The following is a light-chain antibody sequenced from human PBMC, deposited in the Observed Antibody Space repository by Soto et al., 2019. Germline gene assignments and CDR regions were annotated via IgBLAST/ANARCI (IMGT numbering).Light chain of an antibody. CDR2: EVS. CDR3: SSYTASSTVV. V-gene: IGLV2-14*01. J-gene: IGLJ1*01. CDR1: SSDVGNGQY. Sequence: QSALTQPASVSGAPGQSITISCTGTSSDVGNGQYVSWYQQCPGKAPKLMIYEVSNRPSGVSNRFSASQSGNTASLTISGLQAEDEGDYYCSSYTASSTVVFGTGTKVTVL.